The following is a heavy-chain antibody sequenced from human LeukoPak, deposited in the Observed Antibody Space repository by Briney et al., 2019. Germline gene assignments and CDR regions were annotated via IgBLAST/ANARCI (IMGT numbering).Heavy chain of an antibody. D-gene: IGHD6-13*01. V-gene: IGHV3-30*02. Sequence: GGSLRLSCAASGFTFSSYGMHWVRQAPGKGLEWVAFIRYDGSNKYYADSVKGRFTISRDNSKNTLYLQMNSLRAEDTAVYYCAKDPAAAGTGGIDYWGQGTLVTVSS. CDR1: GFTFSSYG. CDR2: IRYDGSNK. J-gene: IGHJ4*02. CDR3: AKDPAAAGTGGIDY.